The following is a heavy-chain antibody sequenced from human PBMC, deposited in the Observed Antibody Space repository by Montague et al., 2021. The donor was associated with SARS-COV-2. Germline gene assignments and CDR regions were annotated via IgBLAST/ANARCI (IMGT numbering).Heavy chain of an antibody. J-gene: IGHJ5*02. Sequence: SLSLSFSASGFTLNEFWMHWIRQAPGKGLAWVSRIDPTGAMINYADSVRGRFIISRDNAKNTVYLQMDSLGADDTAVYYCGRHSFGPRDLWGQGTLVTVSS. CDR3: GRHSFGPRDL. V-gene: IGHV3-74*01. CDR1: GFTLNEFW. CDR2: IDPTGAMI. D-gene: IGHD3-10*01.